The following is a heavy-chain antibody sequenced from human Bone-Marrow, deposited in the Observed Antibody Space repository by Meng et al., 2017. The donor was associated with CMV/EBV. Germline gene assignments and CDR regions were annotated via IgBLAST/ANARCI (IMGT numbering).Heavy chain of an antibody. CDR1: GFNFTSHG. Sequence: AGFNFTSHGMPCVRHAPRKCLEWVSSISSSSSYIYYEDSVKGRFTVSRDNSKNTLYLQMSSLRAEDSALYYCVKGRGSYGYDAFDFWGRGTMVTVSS. V-gene: IGHV3-21*04. D-gene: IGHD5-18*01. J-gene: IGHJ3*01. CDR3: VKGRGSYGYDAFDF. CDR2: ISSSSSYI.